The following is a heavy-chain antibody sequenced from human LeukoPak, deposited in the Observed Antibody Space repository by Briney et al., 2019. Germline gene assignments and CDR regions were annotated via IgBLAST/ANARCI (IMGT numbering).Heavy chain of an antibody. CDR1: GFTFSSYS. V-gene: IGHV3-21*01. CDR3: ARDRYTYGAHDAFDI. CDR2: ISSSSSYT. D-gene: IGHD5-18*01. Sequence: GGSLRLSCAASGFTFSSYSMNWVRQAPGTGLEWLSSISSSSSYTYYADSVKGRFTISRDNAKNSLFLQMNSLRGDDTAVYYCARDRYTYGAHDAFDIWGQGTMVTVSS. J-gene: IGHJ3*02.